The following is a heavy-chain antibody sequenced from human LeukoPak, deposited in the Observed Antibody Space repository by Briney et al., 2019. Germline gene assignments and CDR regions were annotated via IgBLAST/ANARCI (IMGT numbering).Heavy chain of an antibody. V-gene: IGHV4-59*01. CDR2: IYYSGST. CDR1: GDSISSYY. J-gene: IGHJ4*02. CDR3: TRAVITFGATVAKGFDC. Sequence: SSETLSLTCTVSGDSISSYYWSWIQQPPGKGLEWIGHIYYSGSTNYNPSLKSRITISVDTSRNQFSLNLSSVTAADTAVYYCTRAVITFGATVAKGFDCWGQGTLVTVSS. D-gene: IGHD3-16*01.